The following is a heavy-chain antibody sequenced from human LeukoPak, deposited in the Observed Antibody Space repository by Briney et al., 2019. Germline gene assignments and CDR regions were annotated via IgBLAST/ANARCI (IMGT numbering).Heavy chain of an antibody. J-gene: IGHJ4*02. CDR2: INTNTGNP. Sequence: ASVKVSCKASGYTFTSYAMHWVRQAPGQRLEWMGWINTNTGNPTYAQGFTGRFVFSLDTSVSTAYLQISSLKAEDTAVYYCARENIVVVTDTSSRDYWGQGTLVTVSS. CDR1: GYTFTSYA. V-gene: IGHV7-4-1*02. D-gene: IGHD2-21*02. CDR3: ARENIVVVTDTSSRDY.